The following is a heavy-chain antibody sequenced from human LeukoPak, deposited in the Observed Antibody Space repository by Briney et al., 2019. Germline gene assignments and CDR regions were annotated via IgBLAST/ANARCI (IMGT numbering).Heavy chain of an antibody. CDR3: ARYEAVAGVFDY. J-gene: IGHJ4*02. Sequence: PSETLSLTCTVSGGSISSFYWSWIRQPAGKGLEWIGRIYTSGSTDYNPSLKSRVTISVDTSKNQFSLKLSSVTAADTAVYYCARYEAVAGVFDYWGQGTLVTVSS. CDR2: IYTSGST. CDR1: GGSISSFY. V-gene: IGHV4-4*07. D-gene: IGHD6-19*01.